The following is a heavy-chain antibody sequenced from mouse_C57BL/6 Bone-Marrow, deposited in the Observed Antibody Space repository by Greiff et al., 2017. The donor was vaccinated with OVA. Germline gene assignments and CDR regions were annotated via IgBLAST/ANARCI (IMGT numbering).Heavy chain of an antibody. CDR1: GYTFTSYW. J-gene: IGHJ3*01. CDR2: IAPSDSYT. V-gene: IGHV1-69*01. Sequence: VKLQQPGAELVMPGASVQLSCKASGYTFTSYWMHWVKQRPGQGLEWIGEIAPSDSYTNYNQKFKGKSTLTVDKSSSTAYMQLSSLTSEDSAVYYCARWYGNYPWFAYWGQGTLVTVSA. D-gene: IGHD2-10*02. CDR3: ARWYGNYPWFAY.